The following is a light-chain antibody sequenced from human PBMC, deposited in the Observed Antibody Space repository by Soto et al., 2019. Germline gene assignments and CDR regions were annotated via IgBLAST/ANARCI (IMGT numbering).Light chain of an antibody. CDR3: QQYGISPWT. V-gene: IGKV3-20*01. Sequence: EIVLTQSPGTLSLSPEERATLSCRASQSVSSSYLAWYQQKPGQAPRLLIYGASSRATGIPDRFSGSGSGTHFTLTIRRLEHEDFAVYYCQQYGISPWTFGQGTNVEIK. CDR1: QSVSSSY. J-gene: IGKJ1*01. CDR2: GAS.